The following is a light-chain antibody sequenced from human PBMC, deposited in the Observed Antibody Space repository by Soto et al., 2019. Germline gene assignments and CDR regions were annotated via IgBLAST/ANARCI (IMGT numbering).Light chain of an antibody. CDR2: STS. CDR1: QSVSNY. V-gene: IGKV1-39*01. CDR3: QQHTT. Sequence: DIQMTQSPSSLSASVGDRVTITCRASQSVSNYLNWYRQLPGKAPTLLIYSTSTLQSGVPSRFSGSGSGTDFTLTISGLQPEDFATYHCQQHTTFGQGTKVEI. J-gene: IGKJ1*01.